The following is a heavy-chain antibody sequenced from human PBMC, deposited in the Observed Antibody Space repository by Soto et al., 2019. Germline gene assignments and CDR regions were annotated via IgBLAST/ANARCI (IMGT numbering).Heavy chain of an antibody. V-gene: IGHV3-53*01. Sequence: PGGSLRLSCAAFGLTVSGKKYVAWVRQAPGKGLEWISALYDVDGTYYADSVKGRFTTSTDSSKTTVYLQMNGLRPDDTAVYYCASWHEREHAYDVWGRGTTVTGSS. CDR3: ASWHEREHAYDV. D-gene: IGHD1-1*01. CDR1: GLTVSGKKY. CDR2: LYDVDGT. J-gene: IGHJ3*01.